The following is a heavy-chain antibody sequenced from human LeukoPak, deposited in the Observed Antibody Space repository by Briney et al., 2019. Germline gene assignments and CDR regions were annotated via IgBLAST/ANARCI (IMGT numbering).Heavy chain of an antibody. Sequence: GGSLTLSCAASGFTLSSYGMHWLRQAPGKGLEWVAVISYDKSNKYYADSVKIPFTISRDNSKNTLYLQMNSLRAEDTAVYYCAKAAGTYYFDYWGQGTLVPVTS. CDR1: GFTLSSYG. CDR2: ISYDKSNK. CDR3: AKAAGTYYFDY. J-gene: IGHJ4*02. V-gene: IGHV3-30*18. D-gene: IGHD6-13*01.